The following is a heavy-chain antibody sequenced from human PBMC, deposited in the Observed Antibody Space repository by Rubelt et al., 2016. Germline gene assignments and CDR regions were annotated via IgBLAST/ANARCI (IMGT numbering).Heavy chain of an antibody. J-gene: IGHJ4*02. CDR1: GGSISSYY. Sequence: QVQLQESGPGLVKPSETLSLTCTVSGGSISSYYWSWIRQPPGKGLEWIGYIYYSGSTNYNPSLKSRCTISVETSKNQFSLKLSSVTAADTAVYYCARGRDYGDYESYYFDYWGQGTLVTVSS. CDR2: IYYSGST. D-gene: IGHD4-17*01. V-gene: IGHV4-59*12. CDR3: ARGRDYGDYESYYFDY.